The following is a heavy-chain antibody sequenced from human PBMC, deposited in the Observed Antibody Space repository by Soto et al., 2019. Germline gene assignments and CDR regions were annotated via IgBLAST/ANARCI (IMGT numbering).Heavy chain of an antibody. CDR3: VRDQTGDGPFDI. V-gene: IGHV3-21*01. CDR2: ISSSSSYI. J-gene: IGHJ3*02. D-gene: IGHD7-27*01. Sequence: GGSLRLSCAASGFTFSSYSMNWVRQAPGKGLEWFSSISSSSSYIYYADSVKGRFTISRANAKNSLYIQMNSLRTEDTAVYYSVRDQTGDGPFDIWGQGTMITVSS. CDR1: GFTFSSYS.